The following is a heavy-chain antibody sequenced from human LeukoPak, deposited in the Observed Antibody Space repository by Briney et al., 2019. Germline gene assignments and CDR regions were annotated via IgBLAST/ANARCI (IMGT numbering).Heavy chain of an antibody. J-gene: IGHJ4*02. D-gene: IGHD3-22*01. CDR1: GFTFSSYW. CDR3: ARVRADYDTSGYDY. V-gene: IGHV3-74*01. CDR2: INTDGSKT. Sequence: PGGSLRLSCAASGFTFSSYWMHWVRQAPGKGPVWVSRINTDGSKTSYAHSVNGRFTIARDNAKNSMYLQMNSLRAEDTAVYYCARVRADYDTSGYDYGGEGTLVTVSS.